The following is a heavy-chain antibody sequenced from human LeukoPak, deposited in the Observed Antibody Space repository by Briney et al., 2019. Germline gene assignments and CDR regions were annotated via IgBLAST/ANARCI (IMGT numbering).Heavy chain of an antibody. J-gene: IGHJ4*02. D-gene: IGHD3-16*01. CDR2: LSYDGSLK. V-gene: IGHV3-30*04. CDR1: GFTFSDSG. CDR3: ATSIERSTWGSHALDF. Sequence: GTSLRLSCTGSGFTFSDSGMHWVRQAPGKGLEWMAILSYDGSLKYYADSVRGRFTISRDNSKNTLYLQMNSLRVEDTAVYYCATSIERSTWGSHALDFWGQGTLVTVSS.